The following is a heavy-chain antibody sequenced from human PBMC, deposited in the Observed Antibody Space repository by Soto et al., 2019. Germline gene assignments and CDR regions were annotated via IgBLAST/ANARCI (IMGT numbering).Heavy chain of an antibody. CDR3: AKGPLRSSSPSYFDY. D-gene: IGHD6-6*01. V-gene: IGHV3-30*18. CDR1: GFTFSSYG. J-gene: IGHJ4*02. Sequence: PGGSLRLSCAASGFTFSSYGMHWVRRAPGKGLEWVAIISYDGSNKDYADSVKGRFTISRDNSKNTLYLQMNSLRAEDTAVYYCAKGPLRSSSPSYFDYWGQGTLVTVSS. CDR2: ISYDGSNK.